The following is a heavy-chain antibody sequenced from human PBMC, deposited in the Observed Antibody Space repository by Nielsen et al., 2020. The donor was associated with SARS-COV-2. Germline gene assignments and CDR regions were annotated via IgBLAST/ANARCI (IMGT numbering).Heavy chain of an antibody. V-gene: IGHV4-4*02. D-gene: IGHD2-2*01. Sequence: SETLSLTCAVSGCSISSSNWWSLVRPPPGKGLEWIGEIYHSGSTNYNPSLKSRVTISVDKSKNQFSLKLSSVTAADTAVCYRARVGYCSSTSCYAEVFDWFDPWGQGTLVTVSS. CDR1: GCSISSSNW. CDR3: ARVGYCSSTSCYAEVFDWFDP. J-gene: IGHJ5*02. CDR2: IYHSGST.